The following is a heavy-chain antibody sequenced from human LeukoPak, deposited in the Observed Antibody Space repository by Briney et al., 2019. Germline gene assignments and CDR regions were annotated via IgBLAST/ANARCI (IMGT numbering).Heavy chain of an antibody. V-gene: IGHV5-51*01. J-gene: IGHJ3*01. CDR3: ARRPGLTHGFDL. CDR2: SNPGNSDT. Sequence: GESRKISCKGLGYSFTSYWIGWARQMPGKGLEWMGISNPGNSDTRYSPSFQGQVTISADKSLSTASLQWSSLKASDTAMYYCARRPGLTHGFDLWGQGTMVTVSS. D-gene: IGHD3-10*01. CDR1: GYSFTSYW.